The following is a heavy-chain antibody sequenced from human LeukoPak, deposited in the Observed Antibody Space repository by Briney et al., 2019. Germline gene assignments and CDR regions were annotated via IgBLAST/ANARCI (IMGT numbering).Heavy chain of an antibody. CDR2: INPNSGGT. CDR1: GYSFTAFY. CDR3: ARDRVVSGGFDP. Sequence: ASVKVSCKTSGYSFTAFYIHWVRQAPGQGLEWMGWINPNSGGTNYAQKFQGRVTMTRDTSISTAYMELSRLRSDDTAVYYCARDRVVSGGFDPWGQGTLVTVSS. D-gene: IGHD2-15*01. J-gene: IGHJ5*02. V-gene: IGHV1-2*02.